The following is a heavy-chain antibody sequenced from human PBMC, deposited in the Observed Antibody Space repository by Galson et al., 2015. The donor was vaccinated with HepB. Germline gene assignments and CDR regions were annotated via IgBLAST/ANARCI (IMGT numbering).Heavy chain of an antibody. Sequence: LRLSCAASGFTFSSYSMNWVRQAPGKGLEWVSYISSSSSTIYYADSVKGRFTISRDNAKNSLYLQMNSLRAEDTAVYYCARYGDYVPGSFDYWGQGTLVTVSS. J-gene: IGHJ4*02. CDR1: GFTFSSYS. V-gene: IGHV3-48*01. CDR2: ISSSSSTI. D-gene: IGHD4-17*01. CDR3: ARYGDYVPGSFDY.